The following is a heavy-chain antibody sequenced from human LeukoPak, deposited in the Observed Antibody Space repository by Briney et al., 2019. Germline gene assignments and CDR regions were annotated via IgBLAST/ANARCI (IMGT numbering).Heavy chain of an antibody. CDR2: VAGGGGKK. CDR3: AKCRLSYGDDAFHV. V-gene: IGHV3-23*01. Sequence: PGGSLRLSCAASGFSFSKYAMSWVRQAPGKGLEWVSYVAGGGGKKFHAYSVKGRFTISRDNSRNTMFLQMNSLRVEGTAVYYCAKCRLSYGDDAFHVWGQGTMVLVSS. D-gene: IGHD4-17*01. J-gene: IGHJ3*01. CDR1: GFSFSKYA.